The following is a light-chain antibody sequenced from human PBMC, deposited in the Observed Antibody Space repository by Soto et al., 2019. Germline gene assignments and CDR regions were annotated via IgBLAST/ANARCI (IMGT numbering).Light chain of an antibody. V-gene: IGLV2-14*01. Sequence: QSVLTQPASVSGSPGQSITISCTGTSSDIGGHHFVSWYRQQSGKAPKLVIYEVTDRPSGVSDRFSGSKSGNTASLTISGLQPEDEADYYCSSYTSSSLYVFGTGTKVIVL. CDR3: SSYTSSSLYV. CDR2: EVT. CDR1: SSDIGGHHF. J-gene: IGLJ1*01.